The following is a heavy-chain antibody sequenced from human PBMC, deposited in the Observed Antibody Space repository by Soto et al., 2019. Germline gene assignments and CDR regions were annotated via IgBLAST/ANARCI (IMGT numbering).Heavy chain of an antibody. D-gene: IGHD6-13*01. Sequence: SETLSLTCIVSGGSISEKYWNWVRQPPGKGLEWIGLIFANGHTDYNPSLKSRVTMSVDASKNRFSLRLTSMTAADTAVYYCVASLAASGLNWLDPWGRGTLVTV. CDR3: VASLAASGLNWLDP. V-gene: IGHV4-4*07. CDR1: GGSISEKY. J-gene: IGHJ5*02. CDR2: IFANGHT.